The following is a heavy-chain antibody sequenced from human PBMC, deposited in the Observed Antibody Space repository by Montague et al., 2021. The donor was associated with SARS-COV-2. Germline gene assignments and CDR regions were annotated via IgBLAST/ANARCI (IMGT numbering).Heavy chain of an antibody. D-gene: IGHD2-21*02. J-gene: IGHJ4*02. CDR2: NT. Sequence: NTYYNPSLRSRVTISMYTSRNQFSLKLKSVTTAYTAIYYCATDDETDLPADFDYWGRGILGTVSS. CDR3: ATDDETDLPADFDY. V-gene: IGHV4-59*01.